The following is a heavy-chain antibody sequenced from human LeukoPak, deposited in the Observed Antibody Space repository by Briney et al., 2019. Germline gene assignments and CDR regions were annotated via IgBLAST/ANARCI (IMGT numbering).Heavy chain of an antibody. D-gene: IGHD6-19*01. V-gene: IGHV5-51*01. Sequence: PGVPMQISCKGSGYRFTSYWIGWVRQMPAKGLEWMGSIYPGDSDTRYSPSFQGQVTISADTSISTAYLQWGSLKASDTAMYYCARLFPSIAVAEWGQGTLVTVSS. CDR2: IYPGDSDT. CDR1: GYRFTSYW. J-gene: IGHJ4*02. CDR3: ARLFPSIAVAE.